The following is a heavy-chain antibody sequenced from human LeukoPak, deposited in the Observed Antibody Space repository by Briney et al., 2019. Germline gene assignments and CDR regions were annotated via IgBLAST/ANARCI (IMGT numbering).Heavy chain of an antibody. CDR2: INSEGSRT. CDR1: GFTLSSYW. Sequence: GGSLRLSCAASGFTLSSYWMHWVRQAPGKGLVWVSHINSEGSRTNYADSVKGRFTISRDNAKNTLYLQMNRLRAEDTAVYYCARANVDTAMAFSRYFDLWGRGTLVTVSS. D-gene: IGHD5-18*01. J-gene: IGHJ2*01. CDR3: ARANVDTAMAFSRYFDL. V-gene: IGHV3-74*01.